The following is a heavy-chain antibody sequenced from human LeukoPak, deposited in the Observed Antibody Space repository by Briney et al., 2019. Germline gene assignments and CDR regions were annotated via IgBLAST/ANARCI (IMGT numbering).Heavy chain of an antibody. CDR1: GGSITDYY. V-gene: IGHV4-4*07. CDR3: VRVSRIDYGANPEGDL. J-gene: IGHJ6*04. D-gene: IGHD4/OR15-4a*01. Sequence: SETLSLTCTISGGSITDYYWNWIRQSAGKGLEWIGRRSVSGHTNYRSSLESRVTMSVDTSKNQFSLRLTSVTAADTAVYYCVRVSRIDYGANPEGDLWGKGITVIVSS. CDR2: RSVSGHT.